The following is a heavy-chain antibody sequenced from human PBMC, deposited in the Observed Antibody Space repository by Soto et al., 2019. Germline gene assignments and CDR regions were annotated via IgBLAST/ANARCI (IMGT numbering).Heavy chain of an antibody. J-gene: IGHJ6*01. Sequence: QPGGYLRLCCAASEFTFSNYDMHWVRQVTGKGLEWVAGIGIVGDTYHLGSEQGRFTISRDNSKNTLYLQMNSLRAEDTAVYYCGKGRIRLGELFRYYYYCMDVWEKEPTSTVSS. CDR1: EFTFSNYD. D-gene: IGHD3-10*01. CDR3: GKGRIRLGELFRYYYYCMDV. V-gene: IGHV3-13*04. CDR2: IGIVGDT.